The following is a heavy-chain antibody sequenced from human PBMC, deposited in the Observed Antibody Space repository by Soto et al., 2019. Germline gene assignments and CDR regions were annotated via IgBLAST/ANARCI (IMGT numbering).Heavy chain of an antibody. Sequence: EVQLLESGGGLVQPGGSLRLSCAASGFTFSRYAMGWVRQAPGNGLEWVSVIAGNGGNIHYADFVKGRFTISRDNSKNTLYLQMNSLRVEDTAVYNCATQDFRGSTGTTWGQGTLVTVSS. CDR3: ATQDFRGSTGTT. D-gene: IGHD1-1*01. V-gene: IGHV3-23*01. CDR2: IAGNGGNI. J-gene: IGHJ4*02. CDR1: GFTFSRYA.